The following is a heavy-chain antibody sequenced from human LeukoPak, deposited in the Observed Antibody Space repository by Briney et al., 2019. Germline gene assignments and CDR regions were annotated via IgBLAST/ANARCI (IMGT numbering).Heavy chain of an antibody. V-gene: IGHV5-51*01. CDR1: GYSFTGYW. CDR3: ARRYCSGGSCYWSDY. J-gene: IGHJ4*02. CDR2: IYPGDSQT. D-gene: IGHD2-15*01. Sequence: GESLKISCKSSGYSFTGYWIVWVRQMPGEGLEWMGSIYPGDSQTTYSPSFQGQVTISADKSVSTAYLQWSSLKASDTAMYYCARRYCSGGSCYWSDYWGQGTLVTVSS.